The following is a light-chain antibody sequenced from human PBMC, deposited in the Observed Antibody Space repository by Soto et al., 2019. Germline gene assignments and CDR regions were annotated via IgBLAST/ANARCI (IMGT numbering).Light chain of an antibody. CDR2: AAS. J-gene: IGKJ4*01. CDR1: QSITTY. V-gene: IGKV1-39*01. CDR3: QQIYSAPLT. Sequence: DLQMTQSPSSLSASVGDRVTITCRASQSITTYLNWYRQKPGKAPKLLIYAASSLQSGVPSRFSVSGTETEFTLSISSLQPEDFATYFCQQIYSAPLTFGGGTKVEIK.